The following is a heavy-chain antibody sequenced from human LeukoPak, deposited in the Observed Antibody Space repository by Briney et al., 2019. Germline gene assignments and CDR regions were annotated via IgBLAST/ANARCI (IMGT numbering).Heavy chain of an antibody. J-gene: IGHJ5*02. V-gene: IGHV1-18*01. CDR1: GYTFTNYG. CDR2: IGAYNGNT. Sequence: ASVKVSCKASGYTFTNYGISWVRQAPGQGLEWMGWIGAYNGNTNYAQKLQGRVTMTTDTSTSTAYMELRSLRSDDTAVYYCARIRYTDWFDPWGQGTLVTVSS. D-gene: IGHD2-2*02. CDR3: ARIRYTDWFDP.